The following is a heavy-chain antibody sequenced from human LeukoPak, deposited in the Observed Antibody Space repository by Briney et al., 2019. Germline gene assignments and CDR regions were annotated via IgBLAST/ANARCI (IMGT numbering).Heavy chain of an antibody. V-gene: IGHV3-33*01. CDR3: ARGYSSGWYSLYYYYGMDV. CDR2: IWYDGSNK. D-gene: IGHD6-19*01. CDR1: GFTFSSYG. J-gene: IGHJ6*02. Sequence: PGGSLRLSCAASGFTFSSYGMHWVRQAPGKGLEWVAVIWYDGSNKYYADSVKGRFTISRDNSKNTLYLQMNSLRAEDTAVYYCARGYSSGWYSLYYYYGMDVWGQGTTVTVSS.